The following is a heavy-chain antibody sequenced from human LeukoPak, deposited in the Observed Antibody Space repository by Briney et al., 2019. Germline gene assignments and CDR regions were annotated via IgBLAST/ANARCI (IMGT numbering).Heavy chain of an antibody. CDR1: GGSINSGSYY. CDR3: ARVSTWDVIPAALRVGYAFDI. Sequence: PSETLSLTCTVSGGSINSGSYYWNWIRQPAGKGLEWIGRIYTTGSTNYNPSLKSRVTISVDTSKNQFSLKLSSVTAADTAVYYCARVSTWDVIPAALRVGYAFDIWGQGTMVTVSS. J-gene: IGHJ3*02. CDR2: IYTTGST. D-gene: IGHD2-2*01. V-gene: IGHV4-61*02.